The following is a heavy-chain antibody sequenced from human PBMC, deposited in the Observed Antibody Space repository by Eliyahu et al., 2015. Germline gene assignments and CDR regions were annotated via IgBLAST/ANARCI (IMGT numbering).Heavy chain of an antibody. V-gene: IGHV4-38-2*01. J-gene: IGHJ6*02. CDR1: XYSISXRYY. CDR2: IYHDGST. D-gene: IGHD6-19*01. CDR3: ARGARSGWWYYGMDV. Sequence: QVQLHESGPGLVKPSETLXLSCAVXXYSISXRYYWGWIRQPPGKWLEWIGSIYHDGSTYYNPSLKSRVTISIDTSKNQFSLRLSSVTAADTAVYYCARGARSGWWYYGMDVWGQGTTVTVSS.